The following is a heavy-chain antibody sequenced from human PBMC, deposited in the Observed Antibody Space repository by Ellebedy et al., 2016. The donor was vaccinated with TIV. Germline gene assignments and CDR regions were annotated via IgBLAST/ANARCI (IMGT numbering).Heavy chain of an antibody. CDR3: ARGNGGHDY. Sequence: ESLKISCAASGFTFSTYSMNWVRQAPGKGLEWIGNIFYSGTTYYSPSLKSRVTMSVDTSKNQFSLRMTSVTEADTAIYYCARGNGGHDYWGQGTLVTVSS. V-gene: IGHV4-59*04. CDR1: GFTFSTYS. D-gene: IGHD3-16*01. J-gene: IGHJ4*02. CDR2: IFYSGTT.